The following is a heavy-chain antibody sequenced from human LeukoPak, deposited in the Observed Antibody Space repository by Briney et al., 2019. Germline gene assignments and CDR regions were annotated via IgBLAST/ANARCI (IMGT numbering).Heavy chain of an antibody. CDR2: IYTSGST. V-gene: IGHV4-61*02. CDR1: GGSISSGSYY. Sequence: PSETLSLTCTVSGGSISSGSYYWSWIRQPAGKGLEWIGRIYTSGSTNYNPSLKSRVTISVDTSKNQFSLKLSSVTAADTAVYYCARDHIVNLAVAAGSNWFDPWGQGTLVTVSS. CDR3: ARDHIVNLAVAAGSNWFDP. J-gene: IGHJ5*02. D-gene: IGHD6-19*01.